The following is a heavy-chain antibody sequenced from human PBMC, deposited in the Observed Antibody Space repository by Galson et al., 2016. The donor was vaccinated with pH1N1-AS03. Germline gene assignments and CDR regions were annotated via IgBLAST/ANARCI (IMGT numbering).Heavy chain of an antibody. Sequence: SLRLSCAASEFTFSSKWMHWVRQAPGKGPVWVSRINADGSITSYADSVKGRFTISRDNSKNTLYLQMNSLRVEDTAMFYCVKESPKEAGDYWGRGVMVTVSS. CDR3: VKESPKEAGDY. D-gene: IGHD3-10*01. CDR1: EFTFSSKW. CDR2: INADGSIT. V-gene: IGHV3-74*01. J-gene: IGHJ4*02.